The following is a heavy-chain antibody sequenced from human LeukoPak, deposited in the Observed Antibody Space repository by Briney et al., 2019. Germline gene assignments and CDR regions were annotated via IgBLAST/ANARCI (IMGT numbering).Heavy chain of an antibody. CDR1: GGSISGYY. J-gene: IGHJ4*02. Sequence: PSETLSLTCTVSGGSISGYYWSWIRQPPGKGLEWIGYIYYSGSTTYNPSLKSRVTISVDTSKNQFSLKLSSVTAADTAVYYCARHVWLQPFDYWGQGTLVTVSS. V-gene: IGHV4-59*08. D-gene: IGHD3-9*01. CDR2: IYYSGST. CDR3: ARHVWLQPFDY.